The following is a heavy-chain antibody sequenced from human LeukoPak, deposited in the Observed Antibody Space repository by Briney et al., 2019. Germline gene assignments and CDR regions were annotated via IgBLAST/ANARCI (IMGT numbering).Heavy chain of an antibody. V-gene: IGHV1-69*05. D-gene: IGHD3-16*02. J-gene: IGHJ4*02. CDR1: GGTFSSYA. CDR3: ARLGDDYVWGNYRSSYFDY. Sequence: AASVKVSCKASGGTFSSYAISWVRQAPGQGLEWMGRIIPIFGTANYAQKFQGRVTITTDESTSTAYMELSSLRSEDTAVYYCARLGDDYVWGNYRSSYFDYWGQGTLVTVSS. CDR2: IIPIFGTA.